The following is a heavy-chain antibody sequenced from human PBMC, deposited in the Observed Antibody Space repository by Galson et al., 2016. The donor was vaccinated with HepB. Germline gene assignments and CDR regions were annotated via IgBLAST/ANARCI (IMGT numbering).Heavy chain of an antibody. Sequence: SVKVSCKASGYTLTTYGINWVRQAPGQGLEWMGWISPYSGNTVYAQKFQGRITLTTDPSTSTAYMELRTLRSDDAAVYFCARDRWATTGTTTGGGLNWFDPWGQGTLVTVSA. V-gene: IGHV1-18*01. CDR2: ISPYSGNT. CDR1: GYTLTTYG. CDR3: ARDRWATTGTTTGGGLNWFDP. J-gene: IGHJ5*02. D-gene: IGHD1-1*01.